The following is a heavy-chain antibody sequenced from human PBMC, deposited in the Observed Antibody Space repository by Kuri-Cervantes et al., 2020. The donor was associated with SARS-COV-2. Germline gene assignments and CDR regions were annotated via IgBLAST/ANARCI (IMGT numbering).Heavy chain of an antibody. CDR3: AKWGGYCSGGSCSLPFQH. CDR2: ISGSGGST. CDR1: GFTFGDYA. Sequence: GESLKISCTASGFTFGDYAMSWVRQAPGKGLEWVSAISGSGGSTYYADSVKGRFTISRDNSKNTLYLQMNSLRAEDTAVYYCAKWGGYCSGGSCSLPFQHWGQGTLVTVSS. J-gene: IGHJ1*01. D-gene: IGHD2-15*01. V-gene: IGHV3-23*01.